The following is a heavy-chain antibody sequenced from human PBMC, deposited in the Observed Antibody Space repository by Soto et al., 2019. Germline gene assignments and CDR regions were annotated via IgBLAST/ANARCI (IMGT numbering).Heavy chain of an antibody. Sequence: QVQLQESGPGLVKPSQTLSLTCTVSGGSISSGGYYWSWIRQHPGKGLEWIGYIYYSGSTYYNPSLKCRVTISVDTSKNQFSLKLSSVTAADTAVYYCARDRGFDDSRDAFDIWGQGTMVTVSS. J-gene: IGHJ3*02. CDR2: IYYSGST. D-gene: IGHD3-10*01. CDR3: ARDRGFDDSRDAFDI. V-gene: IGHV4-31*03. CDR1: GGSISSGGYY.